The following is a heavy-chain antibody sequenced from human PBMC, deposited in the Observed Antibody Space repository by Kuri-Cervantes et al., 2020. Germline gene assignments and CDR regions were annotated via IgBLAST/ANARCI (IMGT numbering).Heavy chain of an antibody. CDR1: GFTFDDYA. D-gene: IGHD3-9*01. CDR3: AREPALTGYFY. J-gene: IGHJ4*02. V-gene: IGHV3-9*01. Sequence: SLKISCAASGFTFDDYAMHWVRQAPGKGLEWVSGISWNSGSIGYVDSVKGRFTISRDNAKNSLYQQMNSLRAEDTAVYYCAREPALTGYFYWGQGTLVTVSS. CDR2: ISWNSGSI.